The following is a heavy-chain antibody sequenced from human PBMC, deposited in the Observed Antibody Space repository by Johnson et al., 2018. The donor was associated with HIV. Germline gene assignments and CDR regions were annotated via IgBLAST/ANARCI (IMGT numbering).Heavy chain of an antibody. CDR1: GFTVSSNY. D-gene: IGHD3-10*02. CDR2: IYSGGST. CDR3: ARAHLLFPKNAFDI. J-gene: IGHJ3*02. V-gene: IGHV3-66*01. Sequence: EVQLLESGGGLVQAGRSLRLSCAASGFTVSSNYMSWVRQAPGKGLEWVSVIYSGGSTYYADSVKGRFTISRDNSKNTLYLQMNSLGVEDTAFYYCARAHLLFPKNAFDIWGQGTMVTVSS.